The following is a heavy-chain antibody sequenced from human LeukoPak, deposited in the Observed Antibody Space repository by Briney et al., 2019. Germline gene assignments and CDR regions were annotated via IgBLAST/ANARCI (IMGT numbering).Heavy chain of an antibody. D-gene: IGHD3-9*01. J-gene: IGHJ4*02. CDR2: MNPNSGNT. CDR1: GYTFTSYD. Sequence: ASVKVSCKASGYTFTSYDINWVRQATGQGLEWMGWMNPNSGNTGYAQKFQGRVTMTRNTSISTAYMELSSLRSEDTAVYYCAIRERRYYDILTSYPDLYYFDYWGQGTLVTVSS. CDR3: AIRERRYYDILTSYPDLYYFDY. V-gene: IGHV1-8*01.